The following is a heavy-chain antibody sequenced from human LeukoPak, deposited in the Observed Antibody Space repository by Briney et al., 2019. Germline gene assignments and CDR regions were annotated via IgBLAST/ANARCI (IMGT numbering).Heavy chain of an antibody. CDR3: ARRIGGSSRSDY. CDR1: GGSIISSSYY. J-gene: IGHJ4*02. D-gene: IGHD6-13*01. Sequence: PSETLSLTCTVSGGSIISSSYYWVWIRQPPGKGLEWIGNTHSSGTTHYDPSLRSRVTISLDMSKNQFSLTLTSVTGTDTAVYYCARRIGGSSRSDYWGQGTLVSVSS. V-gene: IGHV4-39*01. CDR2: THSSGTT.